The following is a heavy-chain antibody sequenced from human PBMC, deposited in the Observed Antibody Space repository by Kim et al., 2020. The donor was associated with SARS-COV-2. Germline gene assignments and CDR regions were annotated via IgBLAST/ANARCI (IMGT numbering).Heavy chain of an antibody. CDR3: AKVQSGYCSSTSCYVFDY. Sequence: GGSLRLSCAASGFTFDDYAMHWVRQAPGKGLEWVSLISGDGGSTYYADSVKGRFTISRDNSKNSLYLQMNSLRTEDTALYYCAKVQSGYCSSTSCYVFDYWGQGTLVTVSS. J-gene: IGHJ4*02. V-gene: IGHV3-43*02. CDR2: ISGDGGST. D-gene: IGHD2-2*01. CDR1: GFTFDDYA.